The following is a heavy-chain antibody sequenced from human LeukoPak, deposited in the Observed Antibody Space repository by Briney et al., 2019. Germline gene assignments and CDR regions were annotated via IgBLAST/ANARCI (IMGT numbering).Heavy chain of an antibody. Sequence: GGSLRLSCAASGFTVSSNYMSWVRQAPGKGLEWVSVIYSGGSTYYADSVKGRFTISRDHSKNTLYLQMNSLRAEDTAVYYCARELEVTGFDYWGQGTLVTVSS. CDR1: GFTVSSNY. CDR2: IYSGGST. D-gene: IGHD5-18*01. V-gene: IGHV3-53*01. J-gene: IGHJ4*02. CDR3: ARELEVTGFDY.